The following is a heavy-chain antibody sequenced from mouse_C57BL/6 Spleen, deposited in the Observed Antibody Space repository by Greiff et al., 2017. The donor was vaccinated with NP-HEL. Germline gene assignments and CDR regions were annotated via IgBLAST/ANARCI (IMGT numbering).Heavy chain of an antibody. D-gene: IGHD1-1*01. V-gene: IGHV8-8*01. CDR2: IWWDDDK. CDR3: ARIKDYGSSYGGTFAY. CDR1: GFSLSTFGMG. Sequence: QVTLKESGPGILQPSQTLSLTCSFSGFSLSTFGMGVGWIRQPSGKGLEWLAHIWWDDDKYYNPALKSRLTISKDTSKNQVFLKIANVDTADTATYYCARIKDYGSSYGGTFAYWGQGTLVTVSA. J-gene: IGHJ3*01.